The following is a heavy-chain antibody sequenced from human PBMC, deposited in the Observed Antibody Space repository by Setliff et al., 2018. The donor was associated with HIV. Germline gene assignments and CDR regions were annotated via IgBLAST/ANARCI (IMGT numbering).Heavy chain of an antibody. CDR2: IYPGDSDT. J-gene: IGHJ6*02. Sequence: GASVKVSCKASGDIFSYQTYSWVRQAPGQGLEWMGIIYPGDSDTRYSPSFQGQVTISADKSISTAYLQCSSLKASDTAMYYCARLGGICSGGSCTALAYTMDVWGQGTTVTVSS. V-gene: IGHV5-51*01. D-gene: IGHD2-15*01. CDR3: ARLGGICSGGSCTALAYTMDV. CDR1: GDIFSYQT.